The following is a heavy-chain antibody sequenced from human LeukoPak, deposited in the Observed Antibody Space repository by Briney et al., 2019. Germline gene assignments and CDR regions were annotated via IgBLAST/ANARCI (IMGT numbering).Heavy chain of an antibody. J-gene: IGHJ4*02. D-gene: IGHD3-22*01. Sequence: ASVKVSCKASGGTFSSYAISWVRQAPGQGLEWMGRIIPIFGTANYAQKFQGRVTITTDESTSTAYMELSSLRSEDTAVYYCARAGDSSGYYQYYFDYWGQGTLVTVSS. CDR2: IIPIFGTA. CDR1: GGTFSSYA. V-gene: IGHV1-69*05. CDR3: ARAGDSSGYYQYYFDY.